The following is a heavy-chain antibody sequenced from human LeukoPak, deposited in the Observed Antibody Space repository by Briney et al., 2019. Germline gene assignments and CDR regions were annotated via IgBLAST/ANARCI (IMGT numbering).Heavy chain of an antibody. CDR1: GFTFSSYW. V-gene: IGHV3-74*01. CDR3: ARVSYYYGSGSYRPTAVYYFDY. D-gene: IGHD3-10*01. Sequence: GGSLRLPCAASGFTFSSYWMHWVRQAPGKGLVWVSRINSDGSSTSYADSVKGRFTISRDNAKNTLYLQMNSLRAEDTAVYYCARVSYYYGSGSYRPTAVYYFDYWGQGTLVTVSS. J-gene: IGHJ4*02. CDR2: INSDGSST.